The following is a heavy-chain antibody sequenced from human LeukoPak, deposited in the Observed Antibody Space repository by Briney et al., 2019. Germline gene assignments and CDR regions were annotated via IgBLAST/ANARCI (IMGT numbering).Heavy chain of an antibody. V-gene: IGHV7-4-1*02. D-gene: IGHD1-26*01. J-gene: IGHJ6*02. CDR2: MNTNTGNP. Sequence: ASVKVSCKASGYTFTSYAMNWVRQAPGQGLEWMGWMNTNTGNPTYAQGFTGRFVFSLDTSVSTAYLQISSLKAEDTAVYYCARVRMKWELLPDYYYGMDVWGQGTTVTVSS. CDR1: GYTFTSYA. CDR3: ARVRMKWELLPDYYYGMDV.